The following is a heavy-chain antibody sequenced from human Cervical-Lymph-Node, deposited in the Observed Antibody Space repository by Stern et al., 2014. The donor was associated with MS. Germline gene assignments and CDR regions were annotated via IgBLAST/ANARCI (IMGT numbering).Heavy chain of an antibody. J-gene: IGHJ4*02. D-gene: IGHD3-10*01. Sequence: VQLVESGPEVKKAGSSVKVSCKAAGDTFAGYGISRVRQAHGPGLEWKGGLFPFFGTPIYAQKFQGRVTMTADESTTTAYMDLTSLSVEDTAVYYCATSTYGLVHWGQGTLVTVSS. CDR3: ATSTYGLVH. V-gene: IGHV1-69*01. CDR1: GDTFAGYG. CDR2: LFPFFGTP.